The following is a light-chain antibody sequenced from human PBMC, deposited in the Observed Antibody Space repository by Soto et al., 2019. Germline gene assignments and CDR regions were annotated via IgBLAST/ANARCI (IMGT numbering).Light chain of an antibody. CDR2: DAS. CDR1: QSISRG. J-gene: IGKJ1*01. V-gene: IGKV1-5*01. CDR3: QHYSTVWS. Sequence: DIQMTQSPSTLSASVGDRVTITCRASQSISRGLAWYQQKPGKAPKLLIYDASTLESGVPSRFSGSGSGTEFTLTISSLQPEDFATYCCQHYSTVWSFGQGTKVDIK.